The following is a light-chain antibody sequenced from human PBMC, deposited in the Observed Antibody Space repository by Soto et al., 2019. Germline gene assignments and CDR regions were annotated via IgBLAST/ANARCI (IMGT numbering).Light chain of an antibody. CDR1: SSDVGSYNL. V-gene: IGLV2-23*02. CDR3: CSYAGSSNVV. J-gene: IGLJ2*01. Sequence: QSALTQPASVSGSPGQSITISCTGTSSDVGSYNLVSWYQQRPAKAPKLMIYEVSKRPSGVSNRFSGSKSGNTASLTISGLQAEDEADYYCCSYAGSSNVVFGGGTQLTVL. CDR2: EVS.